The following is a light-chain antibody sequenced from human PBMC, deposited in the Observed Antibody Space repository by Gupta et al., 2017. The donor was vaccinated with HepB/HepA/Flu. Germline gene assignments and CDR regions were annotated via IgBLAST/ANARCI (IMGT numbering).Light chain of an antibody. V-gene: IGKV1-9*01. J-gene: IGKJ1*01. CDR3: QQGKTYPRT. CDR2: AAS. CDR1: QGISSY. Sequence: DIQLTQSPSFLSASVGDRVTITCRASQGISSYLAWYQQRPGKALNLLIYAASTLQSGVPSRFSGSGSGTEFRLTISSVQPEDFATYYCQQGKTYPRTFGQGTKVEIK.